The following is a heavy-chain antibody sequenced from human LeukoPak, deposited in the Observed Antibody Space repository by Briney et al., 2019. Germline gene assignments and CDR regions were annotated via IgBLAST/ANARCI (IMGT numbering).Heavy chain of an antibody. Sequence: GGSLRLSCAASGFAFISYSMNWVRQAPGKGLEWVSSISSSSSYIYYADSVKGRFTISRDNAKNSLYLQMNSLRAEDTAVYYCARGGSGATQDDAFDIWGQGTMVIVSS. V-gene: IGHV3-21*01. CDR2: ISSSSSYI. D-gene: IGHD3-10*01. J-gene: IGHJ3*02. CDR1: GFAFISYS. CDR3: ARGGSGATQDDAFDI.